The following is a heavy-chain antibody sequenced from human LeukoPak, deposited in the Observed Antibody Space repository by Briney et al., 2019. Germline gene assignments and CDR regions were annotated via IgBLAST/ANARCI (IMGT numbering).Heavy chain of an antibody. CDR3: ARSLWPEDY. J-gene: IGHJ4*02. CDR1: DSTFSSYW. V-gene: IGHV3-7*01. CDR2: INQDGSDK. Sequence: GGSLRLSCAASDSTFSSYWMSWVRQAPGKGLEWVANINQDGSDKRYMDSVRGRFTISRDNAKNSLSLHMDSLRAEDTAVYYCARSLWPEDYWGQGILVTVSS. D-gene: IGHD2-21*01.